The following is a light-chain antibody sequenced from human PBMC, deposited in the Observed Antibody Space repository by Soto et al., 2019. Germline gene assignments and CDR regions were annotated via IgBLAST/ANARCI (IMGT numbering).Light chain of an antibody. CDR3: QHYGASPRT. CDR2: DAS. CDR1: QSVGSY. Sequence: EIVLPQSPATLSLSPGERATLSCMASQSVGSYLAWYQQKPGQAPRLLTYDASNRATGIPARFSGSGSGTDFTLTISRLEPEDFAVYFCQHYGASPRTFGRGTKVDIK. J-gene: IGKJ1*01. V-gene: IGKV3-11*01.